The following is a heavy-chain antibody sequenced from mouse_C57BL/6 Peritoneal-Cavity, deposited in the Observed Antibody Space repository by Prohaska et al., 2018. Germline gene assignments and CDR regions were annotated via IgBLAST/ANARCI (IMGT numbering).Heavy chain of an antibody. V-gene: IGHV4-1*01. CDR2: IYTDNSTI. J-gene: IGHJ1*03. D-gene: IGHD2-12*01. CDR3: SRRKSYDSYYDF. Sequence: EVKILQSGGGLVQPGGALKLYCAASGIDFSRYWMSWIRRAPGKGLEWFVEIYTDNSTINYAPSLMAKFIISDVNANNTVYLQRLHLISYDNAPFYYSRRKSYDSYYDFWGTGTTVTVSS. CDR1: GIDFSRYW.